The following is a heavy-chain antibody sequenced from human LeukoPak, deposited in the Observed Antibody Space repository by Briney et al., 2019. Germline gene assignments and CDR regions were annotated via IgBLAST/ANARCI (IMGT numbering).Heavy chain of an antibody. J-gene: IGHJ4*02. D-gene: IGHD6-19*01. CDR2: IYTSGST. CDR1: DGSISSYY. Sequence: KPSETLSLTCTVSDGSISSYYWSWIRQPAGKGLEWIGRIYTSGSTNYNPSLKSRVTMSVDTSKNQFSLKLSSVTAADTAVYYCARGLSSGWHGRYYFDYWGQGTLVTVSS. CDR3: ARGLSSGWHGRYYFDY. V-gene: IGHV4-4*07.